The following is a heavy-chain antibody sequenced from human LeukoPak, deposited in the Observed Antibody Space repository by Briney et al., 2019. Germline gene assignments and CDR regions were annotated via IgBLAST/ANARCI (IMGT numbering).Heavy chain of an antibody. V-gene: IGHV3-9*01. J-gene: IGHJ5*02. CDR1: GFTFDDYA. D-gene: IGHD3-22*01. Sequence: GGSLRLSCAASGFTFDDYAMHWVRQAPGKGLEWVSGISWNGGTMVYADSVKGRFTIPRDNAKNFLYLQMNSLRAEDTALYYCAKEGIPTGYYYDSSGLKNWFDPWGQGTLVTVSS. CDR3: AKEGIPTGYYYDSSGLKNWFDP. CDR2: ISWNGGTM.